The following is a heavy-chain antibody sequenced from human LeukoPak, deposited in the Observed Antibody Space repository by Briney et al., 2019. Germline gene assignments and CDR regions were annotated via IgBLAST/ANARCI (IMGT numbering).Heavy chain of an antibody. J-gene: IGHJ4*02. D-gene: IGHD4-23*01. CDR3: ARYNFRWVDY. Sequence: PSETLSLTCAVYGGSFSGYYWSWIRQPPGKGLEWIGEINHSGSTNYNPSLKSRVTISVDTSKNQFSLKLSSVTAADTAVYYCARYNFRWVDYWGQGTLVTVSS. CDR1: GGSFSGYY. CDR2: INHSGST. V-gene: IGHV4-34*01.